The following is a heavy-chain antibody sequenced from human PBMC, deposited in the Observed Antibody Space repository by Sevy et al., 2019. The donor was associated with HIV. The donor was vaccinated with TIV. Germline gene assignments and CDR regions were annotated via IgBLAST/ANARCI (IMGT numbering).Heavy chain of an antibody. Sequence: GGSLRLSCAASGFTFSSYGMHWVRQAPGKGLEWVAVISYDGSNKYYADSVKGRFTISRDNSKNTLYLQMNSLRAEDTAVYYCARADYGDYSGEFDYWGQGTLVTVSS. V-gene: IGHV3-30*03. CDR3: ARADYGDYSGEFDY. J-gene: IGHJ4*02. CDR1: GFTFSSYG. CDR2: ISYDGSNK. D-gene: IGHD4-17*01.